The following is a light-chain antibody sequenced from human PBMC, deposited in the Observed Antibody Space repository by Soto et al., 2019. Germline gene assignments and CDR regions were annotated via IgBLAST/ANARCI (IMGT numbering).Light chain of an antibody. J-gene: IGLJ1*01. CDR2: EVS. Sequence: QSALTQPASVSGSPGQSITISCTGTSRDVGGYNYVSWYQQHPGKAPKLMIYEVSNRPSGVSNRVSGSKSGNTASLTLSGLQAEDEADYYCSSYTRSSTYVSGPGTKLTVL. CDR3: SSYTRSSTYV. V-gene: IGLV2-14*01. CDR1: SRDVGGYNY.